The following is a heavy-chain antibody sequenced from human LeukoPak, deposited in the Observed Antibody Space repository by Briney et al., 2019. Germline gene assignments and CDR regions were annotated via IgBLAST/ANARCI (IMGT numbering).Heavy chain of an antibody. CDR2: INWNGGST. Sequence: PGGSLRLYCAASGFTFDDYGMSWVRQAPGKGLEWVSGINWNGGSTGYADSVKGRFTISRDNAKNSLYLQMNSLRAEDTALYYCARDYCSSTSFGCYYGMDVWGQGTTVTVSS. V-gene: IGHV3-20*04. CDR1: GFTFDDYG. D-gene: IGHD2-2*01. J-gene: IGHJ6*02. CDR3: ARDYCSSTSFGCYYGMDV.